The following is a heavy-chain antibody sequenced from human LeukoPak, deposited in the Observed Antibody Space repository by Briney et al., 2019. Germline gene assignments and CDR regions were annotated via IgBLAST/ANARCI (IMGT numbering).Heavy chain of an antibody. CDR3: AKVYDILTGGDY. V-gene: IGHV3-23*01. J-gene: IGHJ4*02. CDR1: RFTFGDYA. D-gene: IGHD3-9*01. Sequence: GGSLRLSCTASRFTFGDYAMSWIRQAPGKGLEWVSAISGSGGSTYYADSVKGRFTISRDNSKNTLYLQMNSLRAEDTAVYYCAKVYDILTGGDYWGQGTLVTVSS. CDR2: ISGSGGST.